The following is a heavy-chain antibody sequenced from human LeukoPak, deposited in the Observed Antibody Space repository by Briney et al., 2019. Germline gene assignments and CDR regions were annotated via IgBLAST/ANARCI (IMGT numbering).Heavy chain of an antibody. CDR3: ARARYCSGGSCYYAFDI. J-gene: IGHJ3*02. Sequence: GGSLRLSCAASGFTFSSYGMHWVRQAPGKGLEWVAFIRYDGSNKYYADSVKGRFTISRYNSKNTLYLQMNSLRAGDTAVYYCARARYCSGGSCYYAFDIWGQGTMVTVSS. CDR2: IRYDGSNK. V-gene: IGHV3-30*02. D-gene: IGHD2-15*01. CDR1: GFTFSSYG.